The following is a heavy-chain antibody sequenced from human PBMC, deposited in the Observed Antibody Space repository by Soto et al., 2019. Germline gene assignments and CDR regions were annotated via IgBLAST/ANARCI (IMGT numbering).Heavy chain of an antibody. CDR1: GGSISSGGYS. J-gene: IGHJ6*02. Sequence: KTSETLSLTCAVSGGSISSGGYSWSWIRQPPGKGLEWIGYINHSGSTYYNPSLKSRVTISVDRSKNQFSLKLSSVTAADTAVYYCARGRINGTYGMDVWGQGTTVTDSS. CDR3: ARGRINGTYGMDV. V-gene: IGHV4-30-2*01. D-gene: IGHD1-7*01. CDR2: INHSGST.